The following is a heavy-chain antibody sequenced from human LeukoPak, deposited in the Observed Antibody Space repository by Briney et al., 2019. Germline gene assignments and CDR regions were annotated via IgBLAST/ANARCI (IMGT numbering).Heavy chain of an antibody. CDR2: ISSSGSTI. CDR1: GFTFSSYE. CDR3: ARMVRGVIAQTGGWAFDI. J-gene: IGHJ3*02. V-gene: IGHV3-48*03. Sequence: GGSLRLSCAASGFTFSSYEMNWVRQAPGKGLEWVSYISSSGSTIYYADSVKGRFTISRDNAKNSLYLQMNSLRAEDTAVYYCARMVRGVIAQTGGWAFDIWGQGTMVTVSS. D-gene: IGHD3-10*01.